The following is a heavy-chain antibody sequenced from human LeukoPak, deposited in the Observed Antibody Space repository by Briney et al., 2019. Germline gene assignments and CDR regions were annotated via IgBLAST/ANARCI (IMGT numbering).Heavy chain of an antibody. V-gene: IGHV1-69*05. CDR3: ARGRSSWSHDAFDI. J-gene: IGHJ3*02. Sequence: GASVKVSCKASGGTFSSYAISWVRQAPGQGLEWMGGIIPIFGTANYAQKLQGRVTMTTDTSTSTAYMELRSLRSDDTAVYYCARGRSSWSHDAFDIWGQGTMVTVSS. CDR1: GGTFSSYA. D-gene: IGHD2-15*01. CDR2: IIPIFGTA.